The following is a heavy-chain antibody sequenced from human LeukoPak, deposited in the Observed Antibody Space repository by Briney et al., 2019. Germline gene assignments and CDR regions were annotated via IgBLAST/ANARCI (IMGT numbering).Heavy chain of an antibody. CDR2: ISSSGSTI. J-gene: IGHJ4*02. V-gene: IGHV3-11*01. Sequence: GGSLRLSCAASGFTFSDYYMSWIRQAPGKGLEWVSYISSSGSTIYYADSVKGRFTISRDNAKNSLYLQMDSLRAEDTAVYYCARVAIFGVVALDYWGQGTLVTVSS. CDR3: ARVAIFGVVALDY. D-gene: IGHD3-3*01. CDR1: GFTFSDYY.